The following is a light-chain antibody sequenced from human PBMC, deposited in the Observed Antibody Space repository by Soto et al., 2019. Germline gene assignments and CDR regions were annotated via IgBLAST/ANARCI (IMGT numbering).Light chain of an antibody. V-gene: IGKV2-30*02. J-gene: IGKJ5*01. CDR2: KVS. Sequence: EVGRTQSPLSLPFTLGKPASISCGFNQTPVQGVGIAYSSWFQQRPGRSPRRLIYKVSNRASGVPARFSGSGSGTDFALKISRVEAEDVGVYYCMQGTHWPITFGQGTRLEIK. CDR3: MQGTHWPIT. CDR1: QTPVQGVGIAY.